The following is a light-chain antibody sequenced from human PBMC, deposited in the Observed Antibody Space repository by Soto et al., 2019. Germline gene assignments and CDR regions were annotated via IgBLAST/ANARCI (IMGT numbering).Light chain of an antibody. CDR2: GNI. CDR3: AAWDDSLRGDV. J-gene: IGLJ1*01. V-gene: IGLV1-40*01. Sequence: QSVLTQPPSVSGAPGQRVTISCTGSSSNIGAGYDVHWYQQRPGTAPKLLIFGNINRPSGVPDRFSGSKSATSASLAISGLRSEDEADYYCAAWDDSLRGDVFGTGTKVTVL. CDR1: SSNIGAGYD.